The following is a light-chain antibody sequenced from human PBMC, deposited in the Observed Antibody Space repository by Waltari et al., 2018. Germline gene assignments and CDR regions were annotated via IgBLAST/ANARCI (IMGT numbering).Light chain of an antibody. Sequence: EIMSTQSPATLSLSRGERVTLPCRTSQSIGRSLVRYQQKPGQAPRLLIYGASSRAADIPAGICGSGSGTDFSLTINRLVPEDSALYYCQHYVRLPVTFGQGTKVEIK. V-gene: IGKV3-20*01. J-gene: IGKJ1*01. CDR1: QSIGRS. CDR3: QHYVRLPVT. CDR2: GAS.